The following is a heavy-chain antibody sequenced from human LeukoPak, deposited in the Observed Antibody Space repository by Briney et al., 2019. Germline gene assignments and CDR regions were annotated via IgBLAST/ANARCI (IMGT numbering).Heavy chain of an antibody. CDR3: ARDLIDYGDYGRDYYYYYGMDV. D-gene: IGHD4-17*01. CDR1: GYSISSGYY. CDR2: TYHSGST. V-gene: IGHV4-38-2*02. J-gene: IGHJ6*04. Sequence: SETLSLTCAVSGYSISSGYYWGWIRQPPGKGLEWIGSTYHSGSTYYNPSLKSRVTISVDTSKNQFSLKLSSVTAADTAVYYCARDLIDYGDYGRDYYYYYGMDVWGKGTTVTVSS.